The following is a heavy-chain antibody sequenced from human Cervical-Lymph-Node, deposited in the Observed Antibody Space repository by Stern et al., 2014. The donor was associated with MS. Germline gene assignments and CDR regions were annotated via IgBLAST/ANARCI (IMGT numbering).Heavy chain of an antibody. CDR2: IVPVFGTP. CDR3: ALSSETSDRWYSLGYDL. J-gene: IGHJ5*02. Sequence: QDQLVQSGAEVTKPGSSVKVSCKASCGTFSKFPSSCVRQAPGQGIESMGGIVPVFGTPTYAQEFRGRVTITADVSTSTVYMELSSLRSDDTAVYYCALSSETSDRWYSLGYDLWGQGTLVTVSS. D-gene: IGHD6-13*01. V-gene: IGHV1-69*01. CDR1: CGTFSKFP.